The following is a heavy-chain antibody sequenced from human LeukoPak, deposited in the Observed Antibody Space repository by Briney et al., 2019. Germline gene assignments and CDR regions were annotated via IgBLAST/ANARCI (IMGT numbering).Heavy chain of an antibody. CDR3: ARHLVGTDY. D-gene: IGHD2-21*02. CDR2: IYYSGST. Sequence: PSETLSLTCTVSGGSIGSSSYYWGWIRQPPGKGLEWIGSIYYSGSTYYNPSLKSRVTISVDTSKNQFSLKLSSVTAADTAVYYCARHLVGTDYWGQGTLVTVSS. V-gene: IGHV4-39*01. CDR1: GGSIGSSSYY. J-gene: IGHJ4*02.